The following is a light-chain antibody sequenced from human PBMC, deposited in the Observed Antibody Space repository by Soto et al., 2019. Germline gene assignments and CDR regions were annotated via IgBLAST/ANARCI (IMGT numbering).Light chain of an antibody. CDR1: SSDVGSYNL. CDR2: EDT. V-gene: IGLV2-23*01. CDR3: SSYAGSSTLV. Sequence: QSVLSQPGSVSGSPGQSVTISCTGTSSDVGSYNLVSWYQQHPGKAPKVVIYEDTKRPSGVSDHFSGSKSGNTASLTISGLQADDEADYYCSSYAGSSTLVFGGGTKVTVL. J-gene: IGLJ3*02.